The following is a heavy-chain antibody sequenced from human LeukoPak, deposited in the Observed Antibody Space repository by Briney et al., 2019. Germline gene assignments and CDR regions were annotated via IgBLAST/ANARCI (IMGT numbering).Heavy chain of an antibody. CDR2: IDTVGSTT. J-gene: IGHJ5*02. Sequence: GGSLRLSCAASGFTFSAYWMHWVRQAPGKGLVWVSRIDTVGSTTTYADSVKGRFTISRDNAKNTLHLQMSSLTADDTGVYYCARVRSGSDDWVDPWGQGTLVTVSS. CDR3: ARVRSGSDDWVDP. CDR1: GFTFSAYW. D-gene: IGHD3-3*01. V-gene: IGHV3-74*03.